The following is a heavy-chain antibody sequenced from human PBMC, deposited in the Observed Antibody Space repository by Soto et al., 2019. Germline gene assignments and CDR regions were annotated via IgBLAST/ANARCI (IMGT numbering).Heavy chain of an antibody. CDR2: IIPIFGTA. Sequence: SVKVSCKASGGTFSSYAISWVRQAPGQGLEWMGGIIPIFGTANYAQKFQGRVTITADESTSTAYMELSSLRSEDTAVYYCARETYSSSWTRYYYYGMDVWGQGTTVTVS. D-gene: IGHD6-13*01. CDR1: GGTFSSYA. J-gene: IGHJ6*02. CDR3: ARETYSSSWTRYYYYGMDV. V-gene: IGHV1-69*13.